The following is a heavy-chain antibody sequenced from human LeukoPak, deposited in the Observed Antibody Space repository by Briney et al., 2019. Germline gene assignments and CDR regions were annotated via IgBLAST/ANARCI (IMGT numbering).Heavy chain of an antibody. Sequence: ASAKISCKVSGYTFTDYYMHWVQQAPGKGLEWMGLVDPEDGETIYAEKFQGRVTITADTSTDTAYMELSSLRSEDTAVYYCATDFIAAAGTYWGQGTLVTVSS. D-gene: IGHD6-13*01. V-gene: IGHV1-69-2*01. J-gene: IGHJ4*02. CDR1: GYTFTDYY. CDR3: ATDFIAAAGTY. CDR2: VDPEDGET.